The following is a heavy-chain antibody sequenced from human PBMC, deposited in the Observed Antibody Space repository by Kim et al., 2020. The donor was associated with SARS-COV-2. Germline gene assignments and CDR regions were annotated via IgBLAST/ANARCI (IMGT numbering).Heavy chain of an antibody. D-gene: IGHD3-10*01. CDR1: GYTFTSYY. Sequence: ASVKVSCKASGYTFTSYYMHWVRQAPGQGLQWMAIINPSGGSTSYAQKFQGRVTMTRDTSTSTVYMELSSLRSEDTAVYYCARRAVSHYYFDYWGQGTLVTVPS. CDR3: ARRAVSHYYFDY. CDR2: INPSGGST. V-gene: IGHV1-46*01. J-gene: IGHJ4*02.